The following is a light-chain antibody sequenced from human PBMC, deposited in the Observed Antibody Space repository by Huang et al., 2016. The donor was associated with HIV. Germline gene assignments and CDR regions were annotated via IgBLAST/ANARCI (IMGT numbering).Light chain of an antibody. CDR1: QSLRDTY. CDR3: LQYDRSPLT. Sequence: EVLLTQSPGTLSLSPGERATLSCRASQSLRDTYLAWYQKRPGQAPRLLIYGASSRATGIPDRCSGSGSGTDFTLTINRLEPQDFAVYFCLQYDRSPLTFGGGTKVEL. J-gene: IGKJ4*01. V-gene: IGKV3-20*01. CDR2: GAS.